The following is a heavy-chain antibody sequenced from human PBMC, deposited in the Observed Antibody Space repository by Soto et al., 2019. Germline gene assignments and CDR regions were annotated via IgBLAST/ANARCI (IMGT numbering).Heavy chain of an antibody. CDR1: GYTLTELS. CDR2: FDPEDGET. V-gene: IGHV1-24*01. D-gene: IGHD3-3*01. Sequence: GASVKVSCKVSGYTLTELSMHWVRQAPGKGLEWMGGFDPEDGETIYAQKFQGRVTMTEDTSTDTAYMELSSLRSEDTVVYYCATSSPRRFLEWLLPLDYWGQGTLVTVSS. CDR3: ATSSPRRFLEWLLPLDY. J-gene: IGHJ4*02.